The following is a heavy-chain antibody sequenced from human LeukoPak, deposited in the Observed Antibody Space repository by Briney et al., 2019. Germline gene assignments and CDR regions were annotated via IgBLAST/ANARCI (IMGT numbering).Heavy chain of an antibody. V-gene: IGHV4-34*01. CDR1: GGSIRGYY. CDR3: ARAVTSSSSWYKWVNWFDP. CDR2: INHSGST. J-gene: IGHJ5*02. D-gene: IGHD6-13*01. Sequence: SETLSLTCAVYGGSIRGYYWSWIRQPPGKGLEWIGEINHSGSTNYNPSLKSRVTISVDTSKNQFSLKLSSVTAADTAVYYCARAVTSSSSWYKWVNWFDPWGQGTLVTVSS.